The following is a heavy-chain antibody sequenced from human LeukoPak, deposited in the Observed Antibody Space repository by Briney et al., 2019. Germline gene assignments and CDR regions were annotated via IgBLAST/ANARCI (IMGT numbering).Heavy chain of an antibody. D-gene: IGHD6-13*01. J-gene: IGHJ5*02. V-gene: IGHV1-69*01. CDR1: GGTSSSYA. Sequence: SSVKVSCKASGGTSSSYAISWVRQAPGQGLEWMGGIIPIFGTANYAQKFQGRVTITADESTSTAYMELSSLRSEDTAVYYCAREGRIAAAGTYFWFDPWGQGTLVTVSS. CDR3: AREGRIAAAGTYFWFDP. CDR2: IIPIFGTA.